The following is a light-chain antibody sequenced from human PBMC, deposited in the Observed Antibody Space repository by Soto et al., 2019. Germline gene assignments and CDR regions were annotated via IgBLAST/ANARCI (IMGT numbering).Light chain of an antibody. CDR2: GAS. CDR1: QSVSSSY. Sequence: EIVLTQSPGTLSLSPGERAILSCRASQSVSSSYLLWYQQKPGQAPRLLIYGASSRATGIPDRFSGSGSGTDFTLTISRLEPEDFAVYYCQQYGSSLRTFGQGTKVEIK. J-gene: IGKJ1*01. V-gene: IGKV3-20*01. CDR3: QQYGSSLRT.